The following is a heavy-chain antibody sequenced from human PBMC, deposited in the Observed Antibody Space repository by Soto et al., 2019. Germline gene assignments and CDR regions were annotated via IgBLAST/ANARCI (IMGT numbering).Heavy chain of an antibody. Sequence: QVQLQESGPGLVKPSGTLSLTCAVSGGSISSSNWWSWVRQPPGKGLEWIGEIYHSWSTHYNPSLKSRVTISVDKSKNQFSLKLSSVTAADTAVYYCARADYGDYDNGWFDPWGQGTLVTVSS. CDR2: IYHSWST. CDR1: GGSISSSNW. V-gene: IGHV4-4*02. J-gene: IGHJ5*02. CDR3: ARADYGDYDNGWFDP. D-gene: IGHD4-17*01.